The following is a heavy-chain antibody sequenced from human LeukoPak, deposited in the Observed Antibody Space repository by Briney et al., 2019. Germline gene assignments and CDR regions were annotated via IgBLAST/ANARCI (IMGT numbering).Heavy chain of an antibody. CDR3: ARLPLYYYGSGTLDD. D-gene: IGHD3-10*01. J-gene: IGHJ4*02. CDR1: GGSISSGDYY. V-gene: IGHV4-30-4*08. CDR2: IYYSGST. Sequence: SETLSLTCTVSGGSISSGDYYWSWIRQPPGKGLEWIGYIYYSGSTYYNPSLKSRVTISVDTSKNQFSLKLSSVTAADTAVYYCARLPLYYYGSGTLDDWGQVILVTVSS.